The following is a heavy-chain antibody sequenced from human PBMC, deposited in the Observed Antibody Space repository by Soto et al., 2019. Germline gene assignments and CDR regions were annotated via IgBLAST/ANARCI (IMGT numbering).Heavy chain of an antibody. V-gene: IGHV1-3*01. J-gene: IGHJ6*02. Sequence: ASVKVSCKACGYTLTSYSMHWVRQAPGQRREWMGWINAGNGNTKYSQKFQGRVTLTRDTSASTPYMELISLRSEDTAVYYCARVMPLRFLEWLFKRDYYYGMDVWAQGTTVTVS. CDR1: GYTLTSYS. CDR3: ARVMPLRFLEWLFKRDYYYGMDV. CDR2: INAGNGNT. D-gene: IGHD3-3*01.